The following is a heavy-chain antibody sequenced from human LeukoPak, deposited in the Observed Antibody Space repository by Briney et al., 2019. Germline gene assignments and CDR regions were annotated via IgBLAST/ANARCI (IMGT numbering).Heavy chain of an antibody. Sequence: ASVKVSCKASGYTFTAYYIHWVRQAPGQGLEWMGWMDPVSGGTSYAQRFQGRVTMTRDSSISTAYMQLSSLRSDDTADTAVYYCARGVGSSWLDPWGQGTLVTVSS. CDR2: MDPVSGGT. CDR1: GYTFTAYY. CDR3: ARGVGSSWLDP. V-gene: IGHV1-2*02. D-gene: IGHD2-15*01. J-gene: IGHJ5*02.